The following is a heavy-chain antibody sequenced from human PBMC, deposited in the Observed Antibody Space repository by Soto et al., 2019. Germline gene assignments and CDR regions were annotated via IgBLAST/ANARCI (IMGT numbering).Heavy chain of an antibody. V-gene: IGHV3-11*04. CDR1: GFTFSDYY. CDR3: AILYYGSGSYTLARLG. D-gene: IGHD3-10*01. J-gene: IGHJ4*02. CDR2: ISSSGSTI. Sequence: GGSLRLSCAASGFTFSDYYMSWIRQAPGKGLEWVSYISSSGSTIYYADSVKGRFTISRDNAKNSLYLQMNSLRAEDTAVYYCAILYYGSGSYTLARLGWGQGTLVTVSS.